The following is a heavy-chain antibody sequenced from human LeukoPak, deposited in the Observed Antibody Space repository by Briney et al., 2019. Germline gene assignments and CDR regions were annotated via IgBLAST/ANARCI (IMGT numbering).Heavy chain of an antibody. J-gene: IGHJ4*02. Sequence: SETLSLTCAVYGGSFSGHYWSWIRQPPGKGLEWIGEINHSGSTNYNPSLKSRVTISVDTSKNQFSLKLSSVTAADTAVYYCARGHSDLDYWGQGTLVTVSS. CDR1: GGSFSGHY. CDR2: INHSGST. CDR3: ARGHSDLDY. V-gene: IGHV4-34*01.